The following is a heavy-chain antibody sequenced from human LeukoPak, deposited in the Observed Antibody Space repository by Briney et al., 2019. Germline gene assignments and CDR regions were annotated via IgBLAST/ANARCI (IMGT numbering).Heavy chain of an antibody. Sequence: PGTSLRLSCATSGFTFTCCGMHWVRQASGKGLEWVAAISSPDGNSKYYADSVKGRFTISRDNSKNTVYLQMNSLRADDTAVYYCAKWSGNRPLYYFDYWGQGTLVTVSS. D-gene: IGHD3-3*01. CDR2: ISSPDGNSK. CDR3: AKWSGNRPLYYFDY. CDR1: GFTFTCCG. J-gene: IGHJ4*02. V-gene: IGHV3-30*18.